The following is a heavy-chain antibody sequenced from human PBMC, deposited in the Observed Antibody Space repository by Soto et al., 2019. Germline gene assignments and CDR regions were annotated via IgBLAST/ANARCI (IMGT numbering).Heavy chain of an antibody. J-gene: IGHJ1*01. CDR3: ARVAYSSSCHVPDFDQ. Sequence: GGSLRLSCAASGFGFSGYSMPWVRQAPYKGLEWVAVIQHDASTKYYGDSVNGRYSISRDNSKTMLDLQMNSLRAEDTAVYYCARVAYSSSCHVPDFDQGGKGTLVTVS. D-gene: IGHD6-13*01. CDR2: IQHDASTK. V-gene: IGHV3-33*01. CDR1: GFGFSGYS.